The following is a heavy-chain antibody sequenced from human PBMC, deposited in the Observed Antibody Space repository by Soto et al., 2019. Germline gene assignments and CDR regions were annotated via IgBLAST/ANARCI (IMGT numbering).Heavy chain of an antibody. V-gene: IGHV1-18*01. CDR2: ISAYNGNT. J-gene: IGHJ5*02. CDR1: GYTFTNYG. CDR3: ARGVVSGSYYNQYNWYDP. D-gene: IGHD3-10*01. Sequence: QAQLVQSGAEVKKPGASVKVSCKASGYTFTNYGISWVRQAPGQGLEWMGWISAYNGNTKYAQKLQGKVTMTTDTATSTAYMELRSLRSDDTAVYYCARGVVSGSYYNQYNWYDPWGQRTLVTVSS.